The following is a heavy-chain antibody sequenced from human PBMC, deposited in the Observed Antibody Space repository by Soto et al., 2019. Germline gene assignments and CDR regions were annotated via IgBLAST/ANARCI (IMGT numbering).Heavy chain of an antibody. CDR2: IIPIFGTA. D-gene: IGHD1-1*01. J-gene: IGHJ6*02. V-gene: IGHV1-69*13. Sequence: SVKVSCKASGGTFSSYAISWVRQAPGQGLEWMGGIIPIFGTANYAQKFQGRVTITADESTSTAYMELSSLRSEDTAVYYCARPATGTTTQYYYYYGMDVWGQGTTVTVSS. CDR3: ARPATGTTTQYYYYYGMDV. CDR1: GGTFSSYA.